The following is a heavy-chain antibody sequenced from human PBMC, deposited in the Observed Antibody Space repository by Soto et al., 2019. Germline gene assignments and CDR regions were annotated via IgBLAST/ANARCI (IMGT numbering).Heavy chain of an antibody. Sequence: SETLSLTCTVSGGSISSIDSYWGWIRQPPGKGLEWIGSIYYSGSTYYNPSLKSRVTISVDTSKNQFSLKVNSVTAADTAVYFCARQVGGSRFYFDSWGQGTLVTVSS. D-gene: IGHD2-15*01. J-gene: IGHJ4*02. CDR3: ARQVGGSRFYFDS. CDR1: GGSISSIDSY. CDR2: IYYSGST. V-gene: IGHV4-39*01.